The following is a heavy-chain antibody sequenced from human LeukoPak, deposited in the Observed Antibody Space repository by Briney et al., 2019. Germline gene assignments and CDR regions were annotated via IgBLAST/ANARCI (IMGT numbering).Heavy chain of an antibody. Sequence: GGSLRLSCAASGFTFSSYAMSWVRQAPGKGLEWVSGISGSGGSTYYADSVKGRFTISRDNSKNTLYLQMNSLRAEDTAVYYCTIRTALVVDWGQGTLVTVSS. CDR3: TIRTALVVD. D-gene: IGHD2-8*02. V-gene: IGHV3-23*01. J-gene: IGHJ4*02. CDR2: ISGSGGST. CDR1: GFTFSSYA.